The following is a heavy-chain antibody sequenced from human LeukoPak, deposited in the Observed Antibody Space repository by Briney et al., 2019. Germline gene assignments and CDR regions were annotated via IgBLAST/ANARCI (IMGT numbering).Heavy chain of an antibody. Sequence: GGSLRLSRAASGFTFSNYNMNWVRQAPGKGLEWVSYISSSSSSIYYADSVKGRFTISRDNAKNSLYLQMNSLRAEDTAVYYCARVQFGELSPGYYMDVWGKGTTVTISS. D-gene: IGHD3-10*01. CDR3: ARVQFGELSPGYYMDV. V-gene: IGHV3-48*01. CDR1: GFTFSNYN. CDR2: ISSSSSSI. J-gene: IGHJ6*03.